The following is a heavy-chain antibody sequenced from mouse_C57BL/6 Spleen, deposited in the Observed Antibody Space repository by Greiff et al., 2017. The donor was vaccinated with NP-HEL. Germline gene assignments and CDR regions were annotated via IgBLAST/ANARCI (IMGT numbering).Heavy chain of an antibody. V-gene: IGHV5-9-1*02. J-gene: IGHJ3*01. CDR1: GFTFSSYA. CDR2: ISSGGDYI. Sequence: DVQLVESGEGLVKPGGSLKLSCAASGFTFSSYAMSWVRQTPEKRLEWVAYISSGGDYIYYADTVKGRFTISRDNARNTLYLQMTSLKSEDTAMYDCTRDERGYCNYVTWFAYWGQGTLVTVSA. D-gene: IGHD2-1*01. CDR3: TRDERGYCNYVTWFAY.